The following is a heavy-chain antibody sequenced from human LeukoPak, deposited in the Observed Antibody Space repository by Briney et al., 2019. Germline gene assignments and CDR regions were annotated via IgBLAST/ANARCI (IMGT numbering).Heavy chain of an antibody. D-gene: IGHD6-13*01. CDR1: GGSISSSNW. J-gene: IGHJ3*02. Sequence: SGTLSLTCAVSGGSISSSNWWSWVRPPPGKGLEWIGEIYHSGSTNYNPSLKSRVTISVDKSKNQFSLKLSSVTAADTAVYYCARDQGISIAAAQSAFDIWGQGTMVTVSS. CDR3: ARDQGISIAAAQSAFDI. V-gene: IGHV4-4*02. CDR2: IYHSGST.